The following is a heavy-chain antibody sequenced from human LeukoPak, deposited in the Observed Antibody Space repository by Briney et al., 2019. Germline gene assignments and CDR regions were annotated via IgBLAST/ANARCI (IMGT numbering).Heavy chain of an antibody. D-gene: IGHD4-11*01. CDR3: ARDPSRLGKFDP. CDR2: IKQDGSEK. CDR1: GFTFSSYW. V-gene: IGHV3-7*01. Sequence: GSLRLSCAASGFTFSSYWMSWVRQAPGKGLEWVANIKQDGSEKYYVDSVKGRFTISRANAKNSRYLQMNSLRAEDTAVYYCARDPSRLGKFDPWGQGTLVTVSS. J-gene: IGHJ5*02.